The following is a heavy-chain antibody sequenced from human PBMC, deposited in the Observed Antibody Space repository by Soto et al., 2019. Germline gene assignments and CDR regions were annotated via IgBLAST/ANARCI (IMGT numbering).Heavy chain of an antibody. D-gene: IGHD6-13*01. Sequence: GGSLRLSCSASGFTFSGYTMHWVRQAPGKGLEYVSAISNNGGSTYYADSVKGRFTISRDNSKNTLYLQMNSLRAEDTAVYYCAKENGYSSSWFEFDYWGQGTLVTVSS. CDR2: ISNNGGST. V-gene: IGHV3-64*04. CDR3: AKENGYSSSWFEFDY. CDR1: GFTFSGYT. J-gene: IGHJ4*02.